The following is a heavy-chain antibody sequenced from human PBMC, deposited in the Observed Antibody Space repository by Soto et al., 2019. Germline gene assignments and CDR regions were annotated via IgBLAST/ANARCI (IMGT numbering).Heavy chain of an antibody. J-gene: IGHJ5*02. D-gene: IGHD3-10*01. CDR1: GGSFSGFY. Sequence: SETLSLTSAVYGGSFSGFYWTWIRQPPGTGLEWIGEINHSGSTNYNPSLKSRVTISVDTSKNQFSLKLSSVTAADTAVYYCARAVSGLWFGELSGGDDWFDPWGQGTLVTVSS. CDR2: INHSGST. V-gene: IGHV4-34*01. CDR3: ARAVSGLWFGELSGGDDWFDP.